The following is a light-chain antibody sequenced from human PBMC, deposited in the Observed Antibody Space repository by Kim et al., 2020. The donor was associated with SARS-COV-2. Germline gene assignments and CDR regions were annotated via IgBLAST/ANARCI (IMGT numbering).Light chain of an antibody. CDR1: SSDVGGYNY. V-gene: IGLV2-14*03. Sequence: QSALTQPASVSGSPGQSITISCTGTSSDVGGYNYVSWYQQHPGKAPKLMIYDVSNRPSGVSNRFSGSKSGNTASLTISGLQAEDEADYYCSSYTSSSNHVVFGGGTQLTDL. J-gene: IGLJ2*01. CDR2: DVS. CDR3: SSYTSSSNHVV.